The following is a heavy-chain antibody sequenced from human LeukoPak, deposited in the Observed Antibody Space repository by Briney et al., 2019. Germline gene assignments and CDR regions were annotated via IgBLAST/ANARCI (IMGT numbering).Heavy chain of an antibody. CDR3: AKDTWVRRYSDY. Sequence: PGGSLRLSCAASGFTFTSYAMSWVRQAPGKGLEWVSAIGTGGATTYYADSVKGRFTISRDNSKNTLFLQMSRLRAEDTAVYYCAKDTWVRRYSDYWGQGTLLTLPS. CDR1: GFTFTSYA. D-gene: IGHD2/OR15-2a*01. CDR2: IGTGGATT. V-gene: IGHV3-23*01. J-gene: IGHJ4*02.